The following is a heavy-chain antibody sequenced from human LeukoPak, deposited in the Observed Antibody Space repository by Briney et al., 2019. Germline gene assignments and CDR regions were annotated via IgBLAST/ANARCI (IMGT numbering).Heavy chain of an antibody. V-gene: IGHV3-7*03. J-gene: IGHJ3*02. CDR1: GFTFSSYW. D-gene: IGHD3-22*01. CDR3: AREGDSSGYYYGDAFDI. Sequence: PGGSLRLSCAASGFTFSSYWMSWVRQAPGKGLEWVANIKQDGSEKYYVDSVKGRFTISRDNAKNSLYLQMNSLRSDDTAVYYCAREGDSSGYYYGDAFDIWGKGTTVTISS. CDR2: IKQDGSEK.